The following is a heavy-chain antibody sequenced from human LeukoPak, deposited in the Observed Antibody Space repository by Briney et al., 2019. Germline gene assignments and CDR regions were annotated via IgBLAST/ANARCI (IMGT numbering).Heavy chain of an antibody. V-gene: IGHV4-34*01. D-gene: IGHD3-22*01. CDR1: GGSFSGYY. Sequence: PSETLSLTCAVYGGSFSGYYWSWIRQPPGKGLEWIGEINHSGSTNYNPSLKSRVTISVDTSKNQFSLKLSSVTAADTAVYYCARVTSSGYYDYYYMDVWGKGTTVTISS. CDR3: ARVTSSGYYDYYYMDV. J-gene: IGHJ6*03. CDR2: INHSGST.